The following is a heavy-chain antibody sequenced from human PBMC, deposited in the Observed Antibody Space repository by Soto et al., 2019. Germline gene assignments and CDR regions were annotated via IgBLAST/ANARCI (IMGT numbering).Heavy chain of an antibody. J-gene: IGHJ4*02. V-gene: IGHV4-31*03. D-gene: IGHD6-13*01. CDR3: AAKASIAAAGTFDY. CDR2: IYYSGST. CDR1: GGSISSGGYY. Sequence: SETLSLTCTVSGGSISSGGYYWSWIRQHPGKGLEWIGYIYYSGSTYYNPSLKSRVTISVDTSKYQFSLKLSSVTAADTAVYYCAAKASIAAAGTFDYWGQGTLVTVSS.